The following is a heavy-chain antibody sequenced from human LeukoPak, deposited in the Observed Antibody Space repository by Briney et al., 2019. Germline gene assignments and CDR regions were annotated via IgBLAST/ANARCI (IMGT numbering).Heavy chain of an antibody. CDR2: IYWTDEK. CDR3: AHAKGASYYNRFDP. D-gene: IGHD1-26*01. V-gene: IGHV2-5*01. J-gene: IGHJ5*02. CDR1: GFSLSTSGMG. Sequence: ESGPTLVKATQTLTLTCTFSGFSLSTSGMGVGWIRQPPGKALEWLALIYWTDEKRYSPSLRSRLTITKDTSNNQLVLTMTNMDPVDTGTYYCAHAKGASYYNRFDPWGPGTLVTVSS.